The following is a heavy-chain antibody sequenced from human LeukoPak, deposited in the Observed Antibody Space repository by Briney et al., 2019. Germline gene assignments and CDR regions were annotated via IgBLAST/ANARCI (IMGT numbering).Heavy chain of an antibody. V-gene: IGHV3-21*01. CDR3: ARDPCGGDCFFGY. J-gene: IGHJ4*02. CDR1: GFTFSSYS. CDR2: ISSSSSYI. D-gene: IGHD2-21*02. Sequence: GGSLRLSCAASGFTFSSYSMNWVRQAPGKGLEWVSSISSSSSYIYYADSVKGRFTISRDNAKNSLYLQMNSLRAEDTAVYYCARDPCGGDCFFGYWGQETLVTVSS.